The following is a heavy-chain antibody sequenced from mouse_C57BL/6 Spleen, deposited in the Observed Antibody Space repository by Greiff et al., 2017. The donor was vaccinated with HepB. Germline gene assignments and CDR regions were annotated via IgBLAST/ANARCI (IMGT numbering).Heavy chain of an antibody. CDR3: ASGYYGNWYFDV. Sequence: QVQLQQSGAELAKPGASVKLSCKASGYTFTSYWMHWVKQRPGQGLEWIGYINPSSGYTKYNQKFKDKAKLTADKSSSTAYMQLSSLTYEDSAVYYCASGYYGNWYFDVWGTGTTVTVSS. CDR1: GYTFTSYW. D-gene: IGHD2-3*01. CDR2: INPSSGYT. V-gene: IGHV1-7*01. J-gene: IGHJ1*03.